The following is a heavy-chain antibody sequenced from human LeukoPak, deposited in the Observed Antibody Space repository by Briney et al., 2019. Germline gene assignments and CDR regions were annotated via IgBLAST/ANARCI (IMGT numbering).Heavy chain of an antibody. CDR1: GFTFSSYS. D-gene: IGHD1-26*01. CDR3: ARDRRSGSYGGDYYFDY. V-gene: IGHV3-21*01. J-gene: IGHJ4*02. Sequence: VGSLRLSCAASGFTFSSYSMNWVRQAPGKGLEWVSSISSSSSYIYYADSVKGRFTISRDNAKNSLYLQMKSLRAEDTAVYYCARDRRSGSYGGDYYFDYWGQGTLVTVSS. CDR2: ISSSSSYI.